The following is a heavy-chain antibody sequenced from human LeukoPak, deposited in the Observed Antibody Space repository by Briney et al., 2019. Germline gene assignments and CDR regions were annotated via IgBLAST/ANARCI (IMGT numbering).Heavy chain of an antibody. V-gene: IGHV3-23*01. D-gene: IGHD5-18*01. CDR3: ARRATTERGHSYGLDY. CDR1: GFTFSNYA. CDR2: ISGSGGST. Sequence: PGGSLRLSCAASGFTFSNYAMTWVRQAPGKGLEWVSAISGSGGSTYYADAVKGRFTISRDNSKNTLNLQMNSLRAEDTAVYYCARRATTERGHSYGLDYWGQGTLVTVSS. J-gene: IGHJ4*02.